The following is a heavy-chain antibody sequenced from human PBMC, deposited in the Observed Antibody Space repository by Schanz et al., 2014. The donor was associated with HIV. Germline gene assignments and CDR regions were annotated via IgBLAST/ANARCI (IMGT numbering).Heavy chain of an antibody. CDR1: GFTFDDYA. CDR3: ARGSGPYYYYYGMDV. V-gene: IGHV3-9*01. CDR2: ISWNSGSI. J-gene: IGHJ6*02. Sequence: EVQLVESGGGLVQPGRSLRLSCAVSGFTFDDYAMHWVRQAPGKGLEWVSGISWNSGSIGYADSVKGRFTISRDNSKNTLYLQMNSLRAEDTAVYYCARGSGPYYYYYGMDVWGQGTTVIVSS. D-gene: IGHD2-15*01.